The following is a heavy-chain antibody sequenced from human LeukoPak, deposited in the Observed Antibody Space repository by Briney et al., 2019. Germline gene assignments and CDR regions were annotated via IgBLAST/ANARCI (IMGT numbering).Heavy chain of an antibody. Sequence: ASVKVSCKASGYTFTSYGISWARQAPGQGLEWMGWISAYNGNTNYAQKLQGRVTMTTDTSTSTAYMELRSLRSDDTAVYYCARSSPGIAAAGTEVYWGQGTLVTVSS. D-gene: IGHD6-13*01. CDR2: ISAYNGNT. CDR3: ARSSPGIAAAGTEVY. V-gene: IGHV1-18*01. CDR1: GYTFTSYG. J-gene: IGHJ4*02.